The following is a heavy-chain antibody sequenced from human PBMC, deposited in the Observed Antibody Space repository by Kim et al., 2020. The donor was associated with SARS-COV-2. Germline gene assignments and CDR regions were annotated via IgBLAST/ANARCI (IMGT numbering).Heavy chain of an antibody. V-gene: IGHV3-53*01. Sequence: GGSLRLSCAASGFTVSSKYMSWVRQAPGKGLEWVSVIYSGGNTYYADSVKGRFTISRDNSKNTLYLQLNSLRAEDTAVYYCARTHPQSYYGSGSYYDYYYYGMDVWGQGTTVTVSS. D-gene: IGHD3-10*01. CDR2: IYSGGNT. J-gene: IGHJ6*02. CDR1: GFTVSSKY. CDR3: ARTHPQSYYGSGSYYDYYYYGMDV.